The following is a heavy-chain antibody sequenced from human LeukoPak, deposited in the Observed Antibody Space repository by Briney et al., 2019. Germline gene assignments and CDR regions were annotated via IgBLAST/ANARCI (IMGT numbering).Heavy chain of an antibody. V-gene: IGHV3-23*01. CDR1: GFTFSSYA. J-gene: IGHJ6*02. CDR2: ISGSGGST. CDR3: AKAGDTAMAHYYYYGMDV. D-gene: IGHD5-18*01. Sequence: GGSLRLSCAASGFTFSSYAMSWVRQAPGKGLEWVSAISGSGGSTYYADSVKGRFTISRDNSKNTLYLQMNSLRAEDTAVYYCAKAGDTAMAHYYYYGMDVWGQGTTVTVSS.